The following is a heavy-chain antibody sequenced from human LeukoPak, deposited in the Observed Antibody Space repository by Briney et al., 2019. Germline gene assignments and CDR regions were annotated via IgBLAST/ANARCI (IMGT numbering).Heavy chain of an antibody. CDR3: ARDRIAVAPSTRGYYGMDV. J-gene: IGHJ6*02. CDR1: GGTFSSYA. Sequence: GASVKVSCKASGGTFSSYAISWVRQAPGQGLEWMGGIIPIFGTANYAQKFQGRVTITADESTCTAYMELSSLRSEDTAVYYCARDRIAVAPSTRGYYGMDVWGQGTTVTVSS. V-gene: IGHV1-69*13. D-gene: IGHD6-19*01. CDR2: IIPIFGTA.